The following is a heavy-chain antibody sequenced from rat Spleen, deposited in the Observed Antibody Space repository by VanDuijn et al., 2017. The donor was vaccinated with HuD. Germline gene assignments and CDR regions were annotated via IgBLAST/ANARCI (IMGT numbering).Heavy chain of an antibody. CDR3: ATEGHNSGFAY. J-gene: IGHJ3*01. CDR2: ISYDGSTT. D-gene: IGHD4-3*01. Sequence: EVQLVESDGGLVQPGRSLKLSCATSGFTFSDYYMAWVRQAPTKGLDWVATISYDGSTTYYRDSVKGRFTISRDDGKSTLYLQMDSLRSEDTATYYCATEGHNSGFAYWGQGTLVTVSS. CDR1: GFTFSDYY. V-gene: IGHV5-29*01.